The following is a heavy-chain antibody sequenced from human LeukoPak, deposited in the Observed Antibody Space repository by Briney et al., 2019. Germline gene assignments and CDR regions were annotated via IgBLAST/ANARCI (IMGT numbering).Heavy chain of an antibody. CDR1: GFTVSSNY. D-gene: IGHD6-13*01. J-gene: IGHJ4*02. CDR2: TYSDGRT. V-gene: IGHV3-53*01. Sequence: GGSLRLSCAASGFTVSSNYMSWVRQAPGKGLEWVAVTYSDGRTYYADSVKGRFTISRDNSKNTLYLQMNSLRAEGTAVYYCARSIAAAGTHPYYFDFWGQGTLVTVSS. CDR3: ARSIAAAGTHPYYFDF.